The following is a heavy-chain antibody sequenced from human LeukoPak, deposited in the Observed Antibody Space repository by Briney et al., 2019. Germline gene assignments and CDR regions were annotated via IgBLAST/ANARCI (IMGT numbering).Heavy chain of an antibody. J-gene: IGHJ4*02. D-gene: IGHD2-15*01. CDR3: ARAVHCSGGSCYFDY. CDR2: IYTSGST. Sequence: SETLSLTCTVSGGSISSYSWSWIRQPAGKGLEWIGRIYTSGSTKYNPSLTSRVTMSVDTSKNQFSLKLRSVTAADTAVYYCARAVHCSGGSCYFDYWAREPWSPSPQ. CDR1: GGSISSYS. V-gene: IGHV4-4*07.